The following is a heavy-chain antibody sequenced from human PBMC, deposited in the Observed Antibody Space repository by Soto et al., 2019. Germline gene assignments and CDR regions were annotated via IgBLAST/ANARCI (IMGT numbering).Heavy chain of an antibody. V-gene: IGHV4-4*02. Sequence: SETLSLTCTVSGDSSRSTNWWSWVRQPPGKGLEWIGEIYHSGSTNYNPSLKSRVTISVDKSKNQFSLKLSSVTAADTAVYYCARVSGSYYYGMDVWGQGTTVTVSS. CDR2: IYHSGST. CDR1: GDSSRSTNW. CDR3: ARVSGSYYYGMDV. J-gene: IGHJ6*02.